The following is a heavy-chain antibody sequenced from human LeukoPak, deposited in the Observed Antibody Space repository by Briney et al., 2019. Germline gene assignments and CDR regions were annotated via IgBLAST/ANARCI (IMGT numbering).Heavy chain of an antibody. V-gene: IGHV4-34*01. CDR3: ARAMPYFYGSIAVPGTIDY. CDR2: INHSGST. CDR1: GETCIHNF. J-gene: IGHJ4*02. Sequence: SETPSLACAVYGETCIHNFWSGIREPLGKRLEWIGQINHSGSTSYNPSLKSRVTILVDTSKNQFSLKLTSVTAADTAVYYCARAMPYFYGSIAVPGTIDYWGQGILVTVSS. D-gene: IGHD6-19*01.